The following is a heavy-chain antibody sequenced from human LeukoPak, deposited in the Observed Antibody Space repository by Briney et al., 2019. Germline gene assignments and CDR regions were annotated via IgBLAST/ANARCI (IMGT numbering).Heavy chain of an antibody. CDR1: GFTFTSYA. Sequence: GGSLRISCAAAGFTFTSYAMSWVRQAPGKGLEWVSAISGSGGSTYYADSVKGRFTISRDNSKNTLYLQMNSLRAEDTDVYYCAKSGYDYAEYFQHWGQGTLVTLSS. V-gene: IGHV3-23*01. CDR2: ISGSGGST. CDR3: AKSGYDYAEYFQH. J-gene: IGHJ1*01. D-gene: IGHD5-12*01.